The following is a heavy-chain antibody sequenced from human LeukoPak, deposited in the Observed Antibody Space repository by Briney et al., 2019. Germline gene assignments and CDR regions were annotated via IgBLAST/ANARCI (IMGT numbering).Heavy chain of an antibody. CDR3: ARAWGSGSYYHL. J-gene: IGHJ4*02. Sequence: PGESLRLSCAASGFTFSSYSMNWVRQAPGKGLVWVSRINSDGSSTSYADSVKGRFTISRDNAKNTLYLQMNSLRAEDTAVYYCARAWGSGSYYHLWGQGTLVTVSS. CDR1: GFTFSSYS. D-gene: IGHD3-10*01. V-gene: IGHV3-74*01. CDR2: INSDGSST.